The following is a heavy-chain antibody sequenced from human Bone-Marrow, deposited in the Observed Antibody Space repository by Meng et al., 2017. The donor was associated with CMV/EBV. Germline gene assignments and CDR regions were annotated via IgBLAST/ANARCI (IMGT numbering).Heavy chain of an antibody. V-gene: IGHV3-20*04. CDR3: AREHLVVPAAINSWFDP. J-gene: IGHJ5*02. Sequence: GGSLRLSCAASGFTFDDYGMSWVRQAPGKGLEWVSGINWNGGSTRYADSVKGRFTISRDNFKNTLYLQMNSLRAEDTAIYYCAREHLVVPAAINSWFDPWGQGTLVTVSS. D-gene: IGHD2-2*01. CDR1: GFTFDDYG. CDR2: INWNGGST.